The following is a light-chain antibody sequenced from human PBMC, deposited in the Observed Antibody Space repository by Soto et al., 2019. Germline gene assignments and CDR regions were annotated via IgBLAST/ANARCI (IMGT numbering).Light chain of an antibody. V-gene: IGKV1-5*03. Sequence: DIQMTQYPSTLSASVGDRVTITCRASQSISSWLAWYQQKPGKAPKVLIYKASSLESGVQSRFSGSGSGTEFTLTISSLQPDDFATYYCQQYNSYPTFGQGTRLEIK. J-gene: IGKJ5*01. CDR1: QSISSW. CDR2: KAS. CDR3: QQYNSYPT.